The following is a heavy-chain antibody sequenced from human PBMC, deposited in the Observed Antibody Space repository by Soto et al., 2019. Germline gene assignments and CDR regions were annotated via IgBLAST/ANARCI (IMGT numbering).Heavy chain of an antibody. J-gene: IGHJ5*02. V-gene: IGHV1-69*01. CDR3: ARAGT. Sequence: QVQLVQSGAEVKKPGSSMKVSCKVSGGTFRSYAINWVRQAPGQGLEWMGGITPISGTTNYAQKFQGRVTITADESTSTAYMGLSSLRYDDTAVYYCARAGTWGQGSPVTFSS. CDR1: GGTFRSYA. CDR2: ITPISGTT.